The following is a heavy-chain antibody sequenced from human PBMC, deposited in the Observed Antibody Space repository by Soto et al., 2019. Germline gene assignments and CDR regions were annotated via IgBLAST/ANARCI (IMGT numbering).Heavy chain of an antibody. CDR3: AKDIGDSSGPFGY. Sequence: GGSLRLSCAASGFTFDDYAMRWVRQAPGKGLEWVSLISWDGGSTYYADSVKGRFTISRDNSKNSLYLQMNSLRTEDTALYYCAKDIGDSSGPFGYWGQGTLVTVSS. D-gene: IGHD3-22*01. CDR1: GFTFDDYA. J-gene: IGHJ4*02. CDR2: ISWDGGST. V-gene: IGHV3-43*01.